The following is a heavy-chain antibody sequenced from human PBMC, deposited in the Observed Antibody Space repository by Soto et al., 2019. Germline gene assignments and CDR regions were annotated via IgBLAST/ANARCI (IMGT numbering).Heavy chain of an antibody. D-gene: IGHD2-2*01. V-gene: IGHV3-11*06. Sequence: PGGSLRLSCAASGFTFSDYYMSWIRQAPGKGLEWVSYISSSSSYTNYADSVKGRFTISRDNAKNSLYLQMNSLRAEDTAVYYCARDLRSGYCSSTSCHPLVGMDVWGQGTTVTVS. CDR1: GFTFSDYY. CDR3: ARDLRSGYCSSTSCHPLVGMDV. J-gene: IGHJ6*02. CDR2: ISSSSSYT.